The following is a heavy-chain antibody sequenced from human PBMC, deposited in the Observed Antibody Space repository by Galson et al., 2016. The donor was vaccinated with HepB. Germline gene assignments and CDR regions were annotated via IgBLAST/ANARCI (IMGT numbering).Heavy chain of an antibody. V-gene: IGHV3-33*01. D-gene: IGHD6-19*01. CDR1: GFIFTSYV. CDR3: ARARLVFAFDI. J-gene: IGHJ3*02. Sequence: SLRLSCAASGFIFTSYVIHWVRQAPGKGLEWVGVIWYDGSKEYYTDSVKGRFTISRDNTRNTVYLQMNGLRAEDTAVYYCARARLVFAFDIWGQGTTVTVSS. CDR2: IWYDGSKE.